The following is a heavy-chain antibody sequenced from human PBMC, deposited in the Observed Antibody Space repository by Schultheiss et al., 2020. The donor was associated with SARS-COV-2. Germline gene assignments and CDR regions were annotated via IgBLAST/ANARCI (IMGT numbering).Heavy chain of an antibody. CDR2: ISYDGSNK. CDR3: AKENKLIVGAAVCYYGMDV. CDR1: GFTFSSYG. V-gene: IGHV3-30*18. Sequence: GGSLRLSCAASGFTFSSYGMHWVRQAPGKGLEWVAVISYDGSNKYYADSVKGRFTISRDNSKNTLYLQMNSLRAEDTAVYYCAKENKLIVGAAVCYYGMDVWCQGTTVTVSS. J-gene: IGHJ6*02. D-gene: IGHD1-26*01.